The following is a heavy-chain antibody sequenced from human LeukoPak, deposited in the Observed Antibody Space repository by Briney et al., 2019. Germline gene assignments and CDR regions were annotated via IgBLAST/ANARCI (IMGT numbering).Heavy chain of an antibody. V-gene: IGHV3-9*01. CDR1: GFTFDDYA. J-gene: IGHJ4*02. CDR2: ISWSSGSI. D-gene: IGHD2-2*01. CDR3: AKDKGYGSSTSFDY. Sequence: GRSLRLSCAASGFTFDDYAMHWVRQAPGKGLEWVSGISWSSGSIGYADSVKGRFTISRDNAKNSLYLQMNSLRAEDTALYYCAKDKGYGSSTSFDYWGQGTLVTVSS.